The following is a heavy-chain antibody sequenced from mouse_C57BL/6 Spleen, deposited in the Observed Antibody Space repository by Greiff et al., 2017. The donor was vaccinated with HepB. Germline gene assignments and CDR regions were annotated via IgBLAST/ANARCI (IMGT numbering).Heavy chain of an antibody. Sequence: VQLQQPGAELVKPGASVKLSCKASGYTFTSYWMHWVKQRPGQGLEWIGMIHPNSGSTNYNEKFKSKATLTVDKSSSTAYMQLSSLTSEDSAVYYCASSTVVAHYYAMDYWGQGTSVTVSS. D-gene: IGHD1-1*01. CDR3: ASSTVVAHYYAMDY. J-gene: IGHJ4*01. V-gene: IGHV1-64*01. CDR2: IHPNSGST. CDR1: GYTFTSYW.